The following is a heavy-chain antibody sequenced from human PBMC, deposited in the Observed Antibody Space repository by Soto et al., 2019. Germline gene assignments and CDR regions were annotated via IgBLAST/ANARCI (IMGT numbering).Heavy chain of an antibody. V-gene: IGHV4-30-4*08. CDR3: ARVGPWVPYYYDSSPYTFENWFDP. D-gene: IGHD3-22*01. J-gene: IGHJ5*02. CDR2: IYYSGST. Sequence: PSETLSLTCTVSGGSISSGNYFWSWIRQHPGKGLEWIGYIYYSGSTYYNPSLKSRVTLSIDMTNNHVSLILNSVTAADTAVYYCARVGPWVPYYYDSSPYTFENWFDPWGQGTLVTVSS. CDR1: GGSISSGNYF.